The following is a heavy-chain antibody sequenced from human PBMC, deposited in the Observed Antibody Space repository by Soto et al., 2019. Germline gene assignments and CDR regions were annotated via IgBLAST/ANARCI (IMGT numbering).Heavy chain of an antibody. J-gene: IGHJ4*02. CDR1: GFTFTTYA. V-gene: IGHV3-23*01. D-gene: IGHD6-6*01. Sequence: EVQLLESGGGLGQPGGSLRLSCAASGFTFTTYAMTWVRQAPGKGLEWVSAISGSGGSTYYADSVKGRFTISRDNSKNMLYLQMNSLRAEDPAVYYCAKNWDTTFSSSSHWGQGTLVTVSS. CDR2: ISGSGGST. CDR3: AKNWDTTFSSSSH.